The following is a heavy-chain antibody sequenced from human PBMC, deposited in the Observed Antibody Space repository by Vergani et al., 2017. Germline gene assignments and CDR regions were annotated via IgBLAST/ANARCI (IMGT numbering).Heavy chain of an antibody. CDR1: GGTFSSYT. D-gene: IGHD3-10*01. CDR2: IIPIRGIA. V-gene: IGHV1-69*08. CDR3: ARDTAMVRGGTYYYYGMDV. J-gene: IGHJ6*02. Sequence: QVQLVQSGAEVKKPGSSVKVSCKASGGTFSSYTISWVRQAPGQGLEWMGRIIPIRGIANYAQKFQGRVTITADKSTSTANMELSSLRSEDTAVYYCARDTAMVRGGTYYYYGMDVWGQGTTVTVSS.